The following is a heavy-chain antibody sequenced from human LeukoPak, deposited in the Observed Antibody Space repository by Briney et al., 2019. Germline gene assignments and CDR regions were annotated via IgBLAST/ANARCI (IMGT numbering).Heavy chain of an antibody. CDR2: VSGSGYNT. Sequence: PGGSLRLSCAASGFTYSDYAMSWVRQAPGKGLEWVSAVSGSGYNTYYADSVKGRFTISRDNAKNSLYLQMNSLRAEDTAVYYCALSRARGVPPRQCWGQGTLVTVSS. V-gene: IGHV3-23*01. CDR3: ALSRARGVPPRQC. J-gene: IGHJ4*02. D-gene: IGHD3-10*01. CDR1: GFTYSDYA.